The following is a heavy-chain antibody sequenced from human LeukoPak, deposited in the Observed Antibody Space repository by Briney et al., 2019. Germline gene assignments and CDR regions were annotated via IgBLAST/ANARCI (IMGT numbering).Heavy chain of an antibody. J-gene: IGHJ6*03. CDR3: ARPVGKTSYYYYMDV. CDR1: GGSISSSSYY. CDR2: IYCSGNT. Sequence: PSETLSLTCTVSGGSISSSSYYWGWVRQPPGKGLEWIGSIYCSGNTYYNPSLKSRVTISVDTSKNQFSLKLNSVTAADTAVYYCARPVGKTSYYYYMDVWGKGTTVTVSS. V-gene: IGHV4-39*01.